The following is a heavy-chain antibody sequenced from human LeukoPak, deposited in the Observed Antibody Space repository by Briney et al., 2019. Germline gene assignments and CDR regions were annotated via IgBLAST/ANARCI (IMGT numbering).Heavy chain of an antibody. CDR1: GYSFTSYW. CDR3: AREPSLYCSGGSCYSGGRWFDP. V-gene: IGHV5-51*01. D-gene: IGHD2-15*01. J-gene: IGHJ5*02. CDR2: IYPGDSDT. Sequence: GEPLKISCKGSGYSFTSYWIGWVRQMPGKGLEWMGIIYPGDSDTRYSPSFQGQVTISADKSISTAYLQWSSLKASDTAMYYCAREPSLYCSGGSCYSGGRWFDPWGQGTLVTVSS.